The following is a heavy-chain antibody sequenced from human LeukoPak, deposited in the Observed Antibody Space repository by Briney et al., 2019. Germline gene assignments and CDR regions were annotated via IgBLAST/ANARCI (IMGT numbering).Heavy chain of an antibody. CDR1: GYSFTNYW. Sequence: GESLRISCKGSGYSFTNYWIGWVRQMPGKGLEWMGIIYPGDSDTRYSPSFQGQVTISADKSIKTAYLQWSSLKASDTAIYYCARRFCSSTSCFMWDYWGQGTLVTVSS. CDR3: ARRFCSSTSCFMWDY. J-gene: IGHJ4*02. D-gene: IGHD2-2*01. V-gene: IGHV5-51*01. CDR2: IYPGDSDT.